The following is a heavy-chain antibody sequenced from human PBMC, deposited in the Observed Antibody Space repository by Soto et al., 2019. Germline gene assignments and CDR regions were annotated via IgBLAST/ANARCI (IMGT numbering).Heavy chain of an antibody. CDR2: IYWDDDK. J-gene: IGHJ3*02. CDR3: AHRVVDDGFDM. CDR1: GFSLSTSGVG. Sequence: QITLKESGPTLVKPTQTLTLTCTFSGFSLSTSGVGVGWIRQPPGKALEWLALIYWDDDKRYSPSLKSRVTITKDTSKHQVVLTMTNMDPVDTATYYCAHRVVDDGFDMWGQGTMVTVSS. D-gene: IGHD2-21*01. V-gene: IGHV2-5*02.